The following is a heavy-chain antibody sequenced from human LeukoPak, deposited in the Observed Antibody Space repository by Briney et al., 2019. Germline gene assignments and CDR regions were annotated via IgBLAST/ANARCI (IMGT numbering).Heavy chain of an antibody. J-gene: IGHJ4*02. Sequence: PGGSLRLPCAASGFTFSSYAMSWVRQAPGKGLEWVSAISGSGGSTYYADSVKGRFTISRDNSKNTLYLQMNGLRAEDTAVYYCAKASYYDFWSGYNNYFDYWGQGTLVTVSS. CDR2: ISGSGGST. D-gene: IGHD3-3*01. V-gene: IGHV3-23*01. CDR1: GFTFSSYA. CDR3: AKASYYDFWSGYNNYFDY.